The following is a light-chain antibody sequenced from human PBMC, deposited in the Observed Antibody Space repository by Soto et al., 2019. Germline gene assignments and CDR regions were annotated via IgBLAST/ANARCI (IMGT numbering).Light chain of an antibody. J-gene: IGKJ5*01. Sequence: DIQMTQSPSSLSASVGDRGTITCRASQSISTYLNWYQQKPGNAPKLLIYGASTLQSGVPSRFSGSGSGTDFTLTISSLQPEDSSTYYCQQSYNTPITFGQGTRLEIK. V-gene: IGKV1-39*01. CDR2: GAS. CDR3: QQSYNTPIT. CDR1: QSISTY.